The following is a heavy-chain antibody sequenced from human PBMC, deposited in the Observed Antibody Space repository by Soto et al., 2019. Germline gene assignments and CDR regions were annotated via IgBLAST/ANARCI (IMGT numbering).Heavy chain of an antibody. V-gene: IGHV1-69*13. CDR2: IIPIFGTA. Sequence: SVKVSCKASGGTFSSYAISWVRQAPGQGLEWMGGIIPIFGTAHYAQKFQGRVTITADESTSTAYLELSCLRPEATAVYYCAGDPLARPPQTGYYYGMDVWGQGTTVTVSS. CDR3: AGDPLARPPQTGYYYGMDV. J-gene: IGHJ6*02. CDR1: GGTFSSYA. D-gene: IGHD5-12*01.